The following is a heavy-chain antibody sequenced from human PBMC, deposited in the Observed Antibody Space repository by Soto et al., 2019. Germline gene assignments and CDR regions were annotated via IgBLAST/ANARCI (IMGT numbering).Heavy chain of an antibody. J-gene: IGHJ6*02. CDR3: ARGTIFGVVPSSYYCGMDV. D-gene: IGHD3-3*01. V-gene: IGHV1-69*01. Sequence: QVQLVQSGAEVKKPGSSVKVSCKASGGTFSSYAISWVRQAPGQGLEWMGGIIPIFGTANYAQKFQGRVTITADESTSTAYMELSSLRSADTAVYYCARGTIFGVVPSSYYCGMDVWGQGTTVTVSS. CDR1: GGTFSSYA. CDR2: IIPIFGTA.